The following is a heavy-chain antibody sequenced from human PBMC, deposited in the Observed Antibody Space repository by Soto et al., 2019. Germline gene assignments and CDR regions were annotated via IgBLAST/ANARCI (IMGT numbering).Heavy chain of an antibody. CDR3: AKKSGPLDYYYYMDV. D-gene: IGHD1-26*01. V-gene: IGHV3-23*01. CDR1: GFTFSTYA. Sequence: GGSLRLSCAASGFTFSTYAMGWGRQAPGRGLEWVSGISSSGGSKYYGDSVGGRFTISRDHSKNTQFMQTSSLRAEDTTEYYCAKKSGPLDYYYYMDVWGIGTTVTVSS. J-gene: IGHJ6*03. CDR2: ISSSGGSK.